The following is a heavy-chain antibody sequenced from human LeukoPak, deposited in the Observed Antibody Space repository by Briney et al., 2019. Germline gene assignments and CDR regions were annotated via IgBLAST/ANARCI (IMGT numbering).Heavy chain of an antibody. CDR3: AKAGDEYFQH. V-gene: IGHV3-30*18. CDR2: ISHDGSNK. CDR1: GFTFSSYG. Sequence: GGSLRLSCAASGFTFSSYGMHWVRQAPGKWLEWVAVISHDGSNKYYADSVKGRFTISRDNSKNTLYLQMNSLRAEDTAVYYCAKAGDEYFQHWGQGTLVTVSS. J-gene: IGHJ1*01.